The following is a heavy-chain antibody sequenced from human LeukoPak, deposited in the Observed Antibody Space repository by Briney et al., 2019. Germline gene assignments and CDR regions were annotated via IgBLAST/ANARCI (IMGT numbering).Heavy chain of an antibody. J-gene: IGHJ4*02. CDR3: ARDYYGSGRSFDY. CDR2: IYYSGYT. CDR1: GGSISSGDYY. V-gene: IGHV4-30-4*01. D-gene: IGHD3-10*01. Sequence: PSQTLSLTCTVSGGSISSGDYYWSWIRQPPGKGLEWIGYIYYSGYTYYNPSLKSRVTISVDTSKNQFSLKLNSVTAADTAVCYCARDYYGSGRSFDYWGQGTLVTVSS.